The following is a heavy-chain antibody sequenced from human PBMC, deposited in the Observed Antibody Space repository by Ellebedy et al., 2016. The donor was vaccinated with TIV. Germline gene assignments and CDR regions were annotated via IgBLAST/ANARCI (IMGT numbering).Heavy chain of an antibody. CDR2: ISYDGSNK. CDR1: GFTFSSYA. CDR3: ARKGPNDYGDYFSDY. Sequence: GESLKISCAASGFTFSSYAMHWVRQAPGKGLEWVAVISYDGSNKYYADSVKGRFTISRDNSKNTLYLQMNSLRAEDTAVYYCARKGPNDYGDYFSDYWGQGTLVTVSS. V-gene: IGHV3-30*01. J-gene: IGHJ4*02. D-gene: IGHD4-17*01.